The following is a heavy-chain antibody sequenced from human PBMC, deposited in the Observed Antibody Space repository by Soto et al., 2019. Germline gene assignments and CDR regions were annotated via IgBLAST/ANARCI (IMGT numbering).Heavy chain of an antibody. D-gene: IGHD3-22*01. CDR3: ARDLGIVEDYYYYYGMDV. CDR2: TYYRSKWYN. J-gene: IGHJ6*02. CDR1: GDSVSSNSAA. V-gene: IGHV6-1*01. Sequence: SQTLSLTCAISGDSVSSNSAAWNWIRQSPSRGLEWLGRTYYRSKWYNDYAVSVKSRITINPDTSKNQFSLQLNSVTPEDTAVYYCARDLGIVEDYYYYYGMDVSGQGTTVTVSS.